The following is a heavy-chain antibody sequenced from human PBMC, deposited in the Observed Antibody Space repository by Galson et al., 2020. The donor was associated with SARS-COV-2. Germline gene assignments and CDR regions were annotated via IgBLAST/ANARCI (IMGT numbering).Heavy chain of an antibody. Sequence: GGSLRLSCAASGFTFSSYSMNWVRQAPGKGLEWVSSISSSSSYIYYADSVKGRFTISRDNAKNSLYLQMNSLRAEDTAVYYCARDYIYDFWSGYSLGDAFDIWGQGTMVTVSS. J-gene: IGHJ3*02. V-gene: IGHV3-21*01. CDR2: ISSSSSYI. CDR3: ARDYIYDFWSGYSLGDAFDI. CDR1: GFTFSSYS. D-gene: IGHD3-3*01.